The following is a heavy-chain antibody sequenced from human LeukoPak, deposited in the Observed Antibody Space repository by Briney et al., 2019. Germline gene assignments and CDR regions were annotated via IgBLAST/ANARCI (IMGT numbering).Heavy chain of an antibody. J-gene: IGHJ3*02. D-gene: IGHD6-19*01. V-gene: IGHV3-7*01. Sequence: GGSLRLSCAASGFTFSSYWMSWVRQAPGKGLEWVANIKQDGSEKYYVDSVKGRFTISRDNAKNSLHLQMNSLRAEDTAVYYCARSTISGWFHAFDIWGQGTMVTVSS. CDR1: GFTFSSYW. CDR2: IKQDGSEK. CDR3: ARSTISGWFHAFDI.